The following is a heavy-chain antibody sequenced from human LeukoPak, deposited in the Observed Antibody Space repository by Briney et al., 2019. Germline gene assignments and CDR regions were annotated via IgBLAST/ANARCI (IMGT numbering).Heavy chain of an antibody. J-gene: IGHJ4*02. CDR2: IYYSGST. CDR1: GGSISSRSYY. V-gene: IGHV4-39*07. CDR3: ARGSIGSSWSYTFDY. Sequence: SETLSLTCTVSGGSISSRSYYWGWIRQPPGKGLEWVGSIYYSGSTYYNPSLKSRVTISVDTSKNQFSLKLSSVTAADTAVYYCARGSIGSSWSYTFDYWGQGTLVTVSS. D-gene: IGHD6-13*01.